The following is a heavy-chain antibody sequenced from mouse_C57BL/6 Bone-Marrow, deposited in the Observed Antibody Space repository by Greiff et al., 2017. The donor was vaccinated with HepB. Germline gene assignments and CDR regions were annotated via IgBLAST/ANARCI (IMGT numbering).Heavy chain of an antibody. CDR1: GFTFSSYA. Sequence: EVQLVESGGGLVKPGGSLKLSCAASGFTFSSYAMSWVRQTPEKRLEWVATISDGGSYTYYPDNVKGRFTISRDNAKNNLYLQMSHLKSEDTAMYYCARDPYYYGSSQYYFDYWGQGTTLTVSS. CDR2: ISDGGSYT. D-gene: IGHD1-1*01. V-gene: IGHV5-4*01. CDR3: ARDPYYYGSSQYYFDY. J-gene: IGHJ2*01.